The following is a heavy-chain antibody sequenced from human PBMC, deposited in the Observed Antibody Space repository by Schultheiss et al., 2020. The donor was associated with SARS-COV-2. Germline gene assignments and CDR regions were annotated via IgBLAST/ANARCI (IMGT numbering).Heavy chain of an antibody. Sequence: GESLKISCAASGFTFSSYSMNWVRQAPGKGLEWVSSISSSSSYIYYADSVKGRFTISRDNAKNSLYLQMNSLRAEDTAVYYCATGIAAAVAPRGYFDYWGQGTLVTVSS. D-gene: IGHD6-13*01. CDR3: ATGIAAAVAPRGYFDY. V-gene: IGHV3-21*01. J-gene: IGHJ4*02. CDR2: ISSSSSYI. CDR1: GFTFSSYS.